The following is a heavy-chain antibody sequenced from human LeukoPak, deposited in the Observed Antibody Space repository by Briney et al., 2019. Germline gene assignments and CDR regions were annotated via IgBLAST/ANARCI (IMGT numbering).Heavy chain of an antibody. CDR1: GVSISNYF. CDR3: ARHEYAWRGAFDI. V-gene: IGHV4-59*08. D-gene: IGHD2/OR15-2a*01. J-gene: IGHJ3*02. Sequence: SETLSLTCTVSGVSISNYFWSWIRQPPGKGLEWIGYIYYSGSPNYNPSLKSRVTISVDTSKNQFSLKLSSVTAADTAVYYCARHEYAWRGAFDIWGQGTMVTVSS. CDR2: IYYSGSP.